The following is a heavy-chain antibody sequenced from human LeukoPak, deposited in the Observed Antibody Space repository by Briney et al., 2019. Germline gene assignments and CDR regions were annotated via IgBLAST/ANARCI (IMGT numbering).Heavy chain of an antibody. CDR2: ISGSGGST. Sequence: ETLSLTCTVSGGSIISYYWSWIRQPPGKGLEWVSAISGSGGSTYYADSVKGRFTISRDNSKNTLYLQMNSLRAEDTAVYYCAKESIYSSWYPSYFDYWGQGTLVTVSS. J-gene: IGHJ4*02. CDR1: GGSIISYY. V-gene: IGHV3-23*01. D-gene: IGHD6-13*01. CDR3: AKESIYSSWYPSYFDY.